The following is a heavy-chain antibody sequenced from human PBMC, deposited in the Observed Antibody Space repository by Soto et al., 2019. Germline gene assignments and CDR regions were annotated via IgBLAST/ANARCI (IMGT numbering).Heavy chain of an antibody. CDR3: AREADYGSIGLDY. CDR1: GFTFSSYS. D-gene: IGHD3-10*01. J-gene: IGHJ4*02. V-gene: IGHV3-21*01. Sequence: GGSLRLSCAASGFTFSSYSMNWVRQAPGKGLEWVSSISSRSSYIYYADSVKGRFSISRDNPKNSLYLQMNSLRAEDTAVYYCAREADYGSIGLDYWGQGTLVTVYS. CDR2: ISSRSSYI.